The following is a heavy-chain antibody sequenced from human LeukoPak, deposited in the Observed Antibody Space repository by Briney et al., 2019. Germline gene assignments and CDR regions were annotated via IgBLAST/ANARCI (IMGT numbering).Heavy chain of an antibody. CDR2: IYYSGST. Sequence: SETLSLTCTVSGGSISSYYWGWIRQPPGKGLEWIGSIYYSGSTNYNPSLKSRVTISVDTSKNQFSLKLSSVTAADTAVYYCARDGDFGHDAFDIWGQGTMVTVSA. CDR1: GGSISSYY. J-gene: IGHJ3*02. D-gene: IGHD3-3*01. CDR3: ARDGDFGHDAFDI. V-gene: IGHV4-59*01.